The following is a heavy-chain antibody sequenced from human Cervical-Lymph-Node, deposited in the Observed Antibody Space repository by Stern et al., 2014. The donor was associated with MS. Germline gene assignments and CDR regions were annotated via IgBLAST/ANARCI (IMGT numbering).Heavy chain of an antibody. J-gene: IGHJ2*01. CDR1: GGSISSSHW. CDR3: ATSSYFYDNSGYYYWYFDL. V-gene: IGHV4-4*02. Sequence: QVQLQESGPGLVNPSGTLSLTCAVSGGSISSSHWWSWVRQPPGKGLEWIGEVYRTGSTNYNPSLTSRVTISADKSKNQFSLILNSVTAADTAVYYCATSSYFYDNSGYYYWYFDLWGRGTLVTVSS. CDR2: VYRTGST. D-gene: IGHD3-22*01.